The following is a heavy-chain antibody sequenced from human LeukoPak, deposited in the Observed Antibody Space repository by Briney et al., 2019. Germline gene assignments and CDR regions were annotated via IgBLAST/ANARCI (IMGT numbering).Heavy chain of an antibody. D-gene: IGHD3-22*01. V-gene: IGHV1-2*02. CDR2: INPKSGGT. Sequence: GASVTLSFKASGYTFTVYYMHWVRQAPGQGLEWMGLINPKSGGTNYAQKFQGRVTITRDTSISTAYMELSRLRSDDTAVYYCARDKVYDSSGYESCYYGMDVWGQGTTVTVSS. CDR3: ARDKVYDSSGYESCYYGMDV. J-gene: IGHJ6*02. CDR1: GYTFTVYY.